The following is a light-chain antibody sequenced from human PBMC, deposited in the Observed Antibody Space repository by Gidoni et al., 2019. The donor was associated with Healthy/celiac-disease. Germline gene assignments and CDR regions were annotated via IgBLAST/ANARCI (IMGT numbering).Light chain of an antibody. Sequence: EIVSTPTPATLSLSPGERATLSCRARQSVSSYLAWYQQKPGQPPRLLIYDASNRATGIPARFSGSGSGTDFTLTISSLEPEDFAVYYCQQRSNWPPYTFGQGTKLEIK. V-gene: IGKV3-11*01. CDR1: QSVSSY. J-gene: IGKJ2*01. CDR3: QQRSNWPPYT. CDR2: DAS.